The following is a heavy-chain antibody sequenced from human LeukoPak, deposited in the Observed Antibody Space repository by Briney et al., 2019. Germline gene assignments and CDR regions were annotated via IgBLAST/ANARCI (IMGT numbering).Heavy chain of an antibody. Sequence: PGGSLRLSCAASGFTFSGSDMHWVRQASGKGLEWVGLIRSKPHSYTTVYAASVQGRFTISRDDSKNTAYLQMNSLKAEGTAVYYCTRQDCSGGSCSYVDYWGQGTLVTVSS. CDR1: GFTFSGSD. J-gene: IGHJ4*02. CDR2: IRSKPHSYTT. CDR3: TRQDCSGGSCSYVDY. D-gene: IGHD2-15*01. V-gene: IGHV3-73*01.